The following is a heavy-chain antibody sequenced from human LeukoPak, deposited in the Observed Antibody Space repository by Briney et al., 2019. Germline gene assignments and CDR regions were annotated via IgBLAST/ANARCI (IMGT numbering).Heavy chain of an antibody. CDR3: ARGRQGGSSGWYGWDF. Sequence: SETLSLTCTVSGASMTTYYWSWIRQPPGKGLEWVAYIYSSGSTNYNPSLKSRLTISLDTSKNQFSLKLSSVTAADTAVYYCARGRQGGSSGWYGWDFWGQGTLVTVSS. CDR2: IYSSGST. D-gene: IGHD6-19*01. CDR1: GASMTTYY. V-gene: IGHV4-59*01. J-gene: IGHJ4*02.